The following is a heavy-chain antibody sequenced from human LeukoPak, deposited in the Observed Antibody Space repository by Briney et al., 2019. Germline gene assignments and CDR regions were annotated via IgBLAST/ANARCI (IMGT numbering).Heavy chain of an antibody. CDR3: ASGYQTFDP. Sequence: SETLSLTCTVSGVPISNYYWNWVRQSPGKGLEWIGYIHYSESTNYTPSLNSRVTISADTSKNQFSLKLRSVTAADAAVYYCASGYQTFDPWGQGTLVTVSS. CDR1: GVPISNYY. D-gene: IGHD5-18*01. CDR2: IHYSEST. V-gene: IGHV4-59*01. J-gene: IGHJ5*02.